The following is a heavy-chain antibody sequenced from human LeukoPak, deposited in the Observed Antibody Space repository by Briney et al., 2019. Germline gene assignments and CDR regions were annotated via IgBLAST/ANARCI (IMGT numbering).Heavy chain of an antibody. D-gene: IGHD5-24*01. Sequence: PGGSLRLSCAASGFTFSSYWMHWVRQAPGKGLVWVSRINSDGSSTSYADSVKGRFTISRDNAKNALYLQMNSLRAEDTAVYYCARESVDDAFDIWGQGTMVTVSS. J-gene: IGHJ3*02. V-gene: IGHV3-74*01. CDR1: GFTFSSYW. CDR3: ARESVDDAFDI. CDR2: INSDGSST.